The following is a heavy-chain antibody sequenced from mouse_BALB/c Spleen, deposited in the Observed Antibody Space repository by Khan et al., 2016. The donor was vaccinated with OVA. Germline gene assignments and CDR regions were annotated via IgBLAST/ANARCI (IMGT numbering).Heavy chain of an antibody. D-gene: IGHD1-1*01. CDR2: INPHIGET. Sequence: EVQLQQSGPELVKPGASVKISCKASGYSFTGYFMNWVMQSHGKSLEWIGLINPHIGETFYNQKFKDKATLTVDESSSTAHMELRSLASAASAVFYCARIYRSDFDYWGQGTTLTVSS. CDR1: GYSFTGYF. CDR3: ARIYRSDFDY. J-gene: IGHJ2*01. V-gene: IGHV1-20*02.